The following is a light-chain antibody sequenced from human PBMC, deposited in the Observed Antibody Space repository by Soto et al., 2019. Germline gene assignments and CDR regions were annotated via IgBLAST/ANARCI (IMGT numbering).Light chain of an antibody. V-gene: IGKV3-15*01. CDR1: QSVSSN. CDR3: QQYNKWPLFT. CDR2: AAS. Sequence: EIVMTQSPATLSVSPGERATLSCRASQSVSSNLAWYQQRPGQAPRPLIYAASSRATGIPARFSGSGSGTEFTLSISSLQSEDFAVYYCQQYNKWPLFTFGPGTRVDVK. J-gene: IGKJ3*01.